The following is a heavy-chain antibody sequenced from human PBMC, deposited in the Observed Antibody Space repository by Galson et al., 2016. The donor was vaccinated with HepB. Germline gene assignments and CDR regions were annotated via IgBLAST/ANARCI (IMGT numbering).Heavy chain of an antibody. J-gene: IGHJ3*01. Sequence: SVKVSCKASGGTFSNYGISWVRQAPGQGLEWMGGIIPMFGTGYYAQKFQGRVTITADESTSTIYMELSSLRFDDTGVYYCARDIAASASTSSDAFAFWGQGTVVTVSS. CDR1: GGTFSNYG. CDR2: IIPMFGTG. D-gene: IGHD6-13*01. CDR3: ARDIAASASTSSDAFAF. V-gene: IGHV1-69*13.